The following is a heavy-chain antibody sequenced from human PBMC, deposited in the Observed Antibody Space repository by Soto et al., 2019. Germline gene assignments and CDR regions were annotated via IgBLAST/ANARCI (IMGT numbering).Heavy chain of an antibody. CDR1: GYTFTGYA. D-gene: IGHD6-19*01. Sequence: GASVKVSCKASGYTFTGYAMHWVRQAPGQRLEWMGWINAGNGNTKYSQKFQGRVAITRDTSASTAYMELSSLRSEDTAVYYCARAVAVAADFDYWGQGTLFTVSS. V-gene: IGHV1-3*01. J-gene: IGHJ4*02. CDR3: ARAVAVAADFDY. CDR2: INAGNGNT.